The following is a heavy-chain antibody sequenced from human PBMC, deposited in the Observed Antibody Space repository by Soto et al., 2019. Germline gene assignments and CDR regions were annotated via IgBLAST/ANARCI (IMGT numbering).Heavy chain of an antibody. CDR3: ARDVTMIVVVGDAFDI. Sequence: GASVKVSCKASGYTFTSYGISWVRQAPGQGLEWMGWISAYNGNTNYAQKLQGRVTMTTDTSTSTAYMELRSLRSDDTAVYYCARDVTMIVVVGDAFDIWGQGTXVTVSS. V-gene: IGHV1-18*01. CDR1: GYTFTSYG. J-gene: IGHJ3*02. CDR2: ISAYNGNT. D-gene: IGHD3-22*01.